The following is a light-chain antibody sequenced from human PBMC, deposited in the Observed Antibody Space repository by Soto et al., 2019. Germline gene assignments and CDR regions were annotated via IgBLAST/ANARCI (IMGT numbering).Light chain of an antibody. J-gene: IGKJ1*01. CDR1: QSVSNTY. V-gene: IGKV3-20*01. CDR3: QQYGSSGT. Sequence: IVLTQSPGTLSLSPGERATLSCRASQSVSNTYLAWYQQKPGQAPRLLIYGASNRATGIPDRFSGSGSGTDFTLTISRLEPEDFAVYYCQQYGSSGTFGQGTKVDI. CDR2: GAS.